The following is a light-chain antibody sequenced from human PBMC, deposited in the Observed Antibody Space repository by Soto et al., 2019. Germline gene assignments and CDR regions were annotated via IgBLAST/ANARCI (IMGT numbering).Light chain of an antibody. CDR1: QSLSSW. CDR3: QHYTSWYT. V-gene: IGKV1-5*03. J-gene: IGKJ2*01. CDR2: KSS. Sequence: DIQMTQSPSTLSASVGDRVTITCRASQSLSSWLAWYQQKPGKAHKLLIYKSSSLESGVPSRFSGSASGTEFTLILSSLQPDDCSTYYYQHYTSWYTFGQGMKLEIK.